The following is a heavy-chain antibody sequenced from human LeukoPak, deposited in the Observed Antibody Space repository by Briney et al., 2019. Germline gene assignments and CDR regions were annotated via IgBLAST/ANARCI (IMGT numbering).Heavy chain of an antibody. V-gene: IGHV3-21*01. J-gene: IGHJ5*02. CDR3: ARADCSGSTCYLRRSWFDP. D-gene: IGHD2-2*01. Sequence: GGSLRLSCAAPGFTLSTFDMDWVRQAPGKGLEWVSSISTSSRYIYYRDSVKGRFTISRDDAKNSLYLQMNSLRVEDTAVYYCARADCSGSTCYLRRSWFDPWGQGTLVTVSS. CDR1: GFTLSTFD. CDR2: ISTSSRYI.